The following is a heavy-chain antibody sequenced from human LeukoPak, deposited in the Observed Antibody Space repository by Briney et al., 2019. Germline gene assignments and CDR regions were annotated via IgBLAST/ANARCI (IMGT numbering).Heavy chain of an antibody. CDR2: IKQDGSEK. D-gene: IGHD2-2*01. J-gene: IGHJ4*02. V-gene: IGHV3-7*01. Sequence: GGSLRLSCVASGFSFSTYWMSWVRQAPGKGLEWVANIKQDGSEKYYVDSVKGRFTISRDNAKNSLYLQMNSLRVEDTAVYYCARVRARSYCSSTSCYGYWGQGTLVTVSS. CDR1: GFSFSTYW. CDR3: ARVRARSYCSSTSCYGY.